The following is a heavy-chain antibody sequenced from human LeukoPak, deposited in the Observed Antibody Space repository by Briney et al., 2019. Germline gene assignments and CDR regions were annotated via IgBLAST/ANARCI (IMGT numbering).Heavy chain of an antibody. CDR1: GFTFSSYG. CDR3: AKREDFDETYFDY. J-gene: IGHJ4*02. Sequence: GGSLRLSCAASGFTFSSYGLSWVRQAPGKGLEWVSAISGSGGSTYYADSVKGRFTISRDNSKNTLYLQMNSLRAEDTAVYYCAKREDFDETYFDYWGQGTLVTVSS. CDR2: ISGSGGST. D-gene: IGHD3-9*01. V-gene: IGHV3-23*01.